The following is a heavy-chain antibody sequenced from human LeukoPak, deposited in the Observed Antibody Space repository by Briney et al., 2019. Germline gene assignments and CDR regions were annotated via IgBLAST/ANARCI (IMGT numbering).Heavy chain of an antibody. CDR3: ARTRFLEWSDFDY. CDR1: GYTFTGYY. V-gene: IGHV1-2*02. D-gene: IGHD3-3*01. Sequence: ASVKVSCKASGYTFTGYYMHWVRQALGQGLEWVGWINPNSGGTNYAQKFQGRVTMTRDTSISTAYMELSRLRSDDTAVYYCARTRFLEWSDFDYWGQGTLVTVSS. CDR2: INPNSGGT. J-gene: IGHJ4*02.